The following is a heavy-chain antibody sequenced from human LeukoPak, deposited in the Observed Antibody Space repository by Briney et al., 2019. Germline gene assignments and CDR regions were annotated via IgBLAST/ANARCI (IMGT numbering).Heavy chain of an antibody. D-gene: IGHD3-10*01. CDR3: ARGIGWFGELLYRNQIDY. Sequence: SETLSLTCAVYGGSFSGYYWSWVRQPPGKGLEWIGEINHSGSTNYNPSLKSRVTISVDTSKNQFSLKLSSVTAADTAVYYCARGIGWFGELLYRNQIDYWGQGTLVTVSS. J-gene: IGHJ4*02. CDR1: GGSFSGYY. CDR2: INHSGST. V-gene: IGHV4-34*01.